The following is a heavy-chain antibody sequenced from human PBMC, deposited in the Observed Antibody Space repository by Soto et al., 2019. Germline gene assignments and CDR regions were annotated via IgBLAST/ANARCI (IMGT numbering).Heavy chain of an antibody. Sequence: QVQLQQWGAGLLKPSETLSLTCAVYGTSFSGYYWNWIRQPPGKGLEWIGEIYHSGSTNYNPSLKSRVTISVDTSKNQFSLKLSSVTAADTAVYYCARGRDIVVVSAAYYYMDVWGKGTTVTVSS. CDR2: IYHSGST. V-gene: IGHV4-34*01. CDR1: GTSFSGYY. J-gene: IGHJ6*03. CDR3: ARGRDIVVVSAAYYYMDV. D-gene: IGHD2-2*01.